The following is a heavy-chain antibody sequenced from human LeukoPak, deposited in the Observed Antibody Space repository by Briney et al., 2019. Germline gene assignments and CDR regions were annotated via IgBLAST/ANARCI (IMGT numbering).Heavy chain of an antibody. CDR1: GFTFSSYA. V-gene: IGHV3-23*01. CDR3: ARDRGYCSSTSCYGSY. Sequence: GGSLRLSCAASGFTFSSYAMSWVRQAPGKGLEWVSAISGSGGSTYYADSVKGRFTISRDNSKNTLYLQMNSLRAEDTAVYYCARDRGYCSSTSCYGSYWGQGTLVTVSS. J-gene: IGHJ4*02. D-gene: IGHD2-2*01. CDR2: ISGSGGST.